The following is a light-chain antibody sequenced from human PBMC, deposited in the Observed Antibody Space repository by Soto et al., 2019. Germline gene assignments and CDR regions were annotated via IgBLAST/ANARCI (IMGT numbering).Light chain of an antibody. V-gene: IGLV1-47*01. J-gene: IGLJ7*01. CDR3: AAWDDSLSGPGV. CDR2: KNN. CDR1: SSNIGNFY. Sequence: QSVLTQPPSASRTPGKRVTISCSGSSSNIGNFYVYWYQQLPGTAPKLLIYKNNQRPLGVPDRFSGSKSGTSASLAISGLRSEDEADYYCAAWDDSLSGPGVFGGGTQLTVL.